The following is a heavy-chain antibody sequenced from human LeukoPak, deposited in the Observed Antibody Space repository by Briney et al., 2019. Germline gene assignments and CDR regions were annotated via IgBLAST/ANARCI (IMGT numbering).Heavy chain of an antibody. D-gene: IGHD5-18*01. V-gene: IGHV4-38-2*01. J-gene: IGHJ3*02. CDR3: ARAVLAMAHDAFDI. CDR1: GYSISNGYY. CDR2: IYHSGST. Sequence: PSETLSLTCAVSGYSISNGYYWRWIRQPPGKGLEWIGSIYHSGSTYYNPSLKSRVTISVDTSKNQFSLKLSSVTAADTAVYYCARAVLAMAHDAFDIWGQGTMVTVSS.